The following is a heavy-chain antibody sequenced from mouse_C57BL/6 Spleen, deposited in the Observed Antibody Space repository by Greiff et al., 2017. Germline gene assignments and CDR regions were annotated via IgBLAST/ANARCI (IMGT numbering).Heavy chain of an antibody. Sequence: QVQLQQPGAELVRPGSSVKLSCKASGYTFTSYWMDWVKQRPGQGLEWIGNIYPSDSETHYNQKFKDKATLTVDKSSSTAYMQLSSLTSEDSAIYYCARERDSSGYNYAMDYWGQGTSVTVSS. D-gene: IGHD3-2*02. CDR1: GYTFTSYW. J-gene: IGHJ4*01. CDR2: IYPSDSET. CDR3: ARERDSSGYNYAMDY. V-gene: IGHV1-61*01.